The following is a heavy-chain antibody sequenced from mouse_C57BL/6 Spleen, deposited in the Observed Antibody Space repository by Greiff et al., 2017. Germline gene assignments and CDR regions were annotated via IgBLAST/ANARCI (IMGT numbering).Heavy chain of an antibody. Sequence: VQLQQSGPELVKPGASVKISCKASGYTFTDYYMNWVKQSHGKSLEWIGDINPNNGGTSYNQKFKGKATLTVDKSSSTAYMELRSLTSEDSAVYYCARSLIYYDYDEALYAMDYWGQGTSVTVSS. J-gene: IGHJ4*01. CDR3: ARSLIYYDYDEALYAMDY. V-gene: IGHV1-26*01. CDR1: GYTFTDYY. D-gene: IGHD2-4*01. CDR2: INPNNGGT.